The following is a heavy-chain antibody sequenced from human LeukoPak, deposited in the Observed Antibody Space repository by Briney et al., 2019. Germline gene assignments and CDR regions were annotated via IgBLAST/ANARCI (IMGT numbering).Heavy chain of an antibody. D-gene: IGHD4-17*01. Sequence: GSLRLSCAGSGFTFRGYAMHWVRLAPGKGLQWVAVTSTDGSIQWHADSVKGRFTISRDNSKNTLYLQMNSLRAEDTAVYYCAKRADDYGDYVFDYWGQGTLVTVSS. CDR1: GFTFRGYA. J-gene: IGHJ4*02. V-gene: IGHV3-30-3*01. CDR2: TSTDGSIQ. CDR3: AKRADDYGDYVFDY.